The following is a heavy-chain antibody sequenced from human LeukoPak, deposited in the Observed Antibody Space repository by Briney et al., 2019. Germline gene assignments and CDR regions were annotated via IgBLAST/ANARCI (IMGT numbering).Heavy chain of an antibody. V-gene: IGHV3-48*01. J-gene: IGHJ4*02. CDR2: ITPSSSSI. CDR3: ARASGSYSNYDY. D-gene: IGHD1-26*01. Sequence: PGGSLRLSCAASGFTFSSYSMNWVRQAPGKGLEWISYITPSSSSIYYADSVRGRFTTSRDNAKNSMYLQMNSLTIADTAVYYCARASGSYSNYDYWGQGTLVTVSS. CDR1: GFTFSSYS.